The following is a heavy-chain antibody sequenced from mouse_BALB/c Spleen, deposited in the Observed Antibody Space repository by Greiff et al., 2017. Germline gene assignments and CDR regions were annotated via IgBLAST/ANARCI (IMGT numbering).Heavy chain of an antibody. D-gene: IGHD2-3*01. Sequence: QVQLQQSGAELARPGASVKMSCKASGYTFTSYTMHWVKQRPGQGLEWIGYINPSSGYTNYNQNFKDKATLTADKSSSTAYMQLSSLTSEDSAVYDCARGDIYDGPLDYWGQGTTLTVSS. CDR2: INPSSGYT. V-gene: IGHV1-4*01. CDR1: GYTFTSYT. CDR3: ARGDIYDGPLDY. J-gene: IGHJ2*01.